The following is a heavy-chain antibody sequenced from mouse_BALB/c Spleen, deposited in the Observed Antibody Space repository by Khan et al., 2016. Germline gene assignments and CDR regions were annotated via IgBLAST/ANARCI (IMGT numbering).Heavy chain of an antibody. CDR3: ARLEDI. CDR2: IWAGGST. CDR1: GFSLTTYF. V-gene: IGHV2-9*02. Sequence: QVQLKQSGPGLVAPSQSLSITCTVSGFSLTTYFLPHFLHPPGKGLEWLGVIWAGGSTNYNSALMSRLSISKDNSKSQVFLKMNSLQTDDTAMYYCARLEDIWGQGTTLTVSS. J-gene: IGHJ2*01. D-gene: IGHD1-3*01.